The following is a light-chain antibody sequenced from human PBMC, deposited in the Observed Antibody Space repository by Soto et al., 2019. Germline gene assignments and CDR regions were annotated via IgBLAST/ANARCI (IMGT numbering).Light chain of an antibody. J-gene: IGLJ2*01. Sequence: QSVLTQPPSASGTPGQRVTISCSGGSSNIGSNTVSWYQQLPGAAPKLLIYISNERPSGVPDRFSGSKSGTSASLAISGLQSEDEAEYYCAAWDDSLNGPVFGGGTMVTVL. CDR3: AAWDDSLNGPV. CDR2: ISN. V-gene: IGLV1-44*01. CDR1: SSNIGSNT.